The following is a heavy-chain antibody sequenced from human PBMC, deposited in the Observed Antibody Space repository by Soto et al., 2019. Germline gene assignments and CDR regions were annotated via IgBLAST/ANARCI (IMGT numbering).Heavy chain of an antibody. J-gene: IGHJ4*02. CDR2: ISSSGTTT. Sequence: GGSLRLSCAASGFSLSDYYVSWIRQAPGEGLEWVSYISSSGTTTHYADSVKGRFTISKDNAKNSLYLQMNSLRAEDTAVYYCARVRGDSSGSYYFDYWGQGAMVTVSS. CDR3: ARVRGDSSGSYYFDY. D-gene: IGHD3-22*01. CDR1: GFSLSDYY. V-gene: IGHV3-11*01.